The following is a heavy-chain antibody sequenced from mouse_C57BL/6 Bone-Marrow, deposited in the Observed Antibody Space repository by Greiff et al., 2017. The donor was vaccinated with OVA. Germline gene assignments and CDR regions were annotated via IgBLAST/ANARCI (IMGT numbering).Heavy chain of an antibody. V-gene: IGHV1-85*01. J-gene: IGHJ2*01. D-gene: IGHD2-1*01. CDR2: IYPRDGST. CDR1: GYTFPSYD. Sequence: VKLVESGPELVKPGASVKLSCKASGYTFPSYDLNWVQQRPGPGLEWIGWIYPRDGSTKYNEKFKGKATLTVDTSSSTAYMELHSLTSEDSAVYFCALSGNLIDYWGQGTTLTVSS. CDR3: ALSGNLIDY.